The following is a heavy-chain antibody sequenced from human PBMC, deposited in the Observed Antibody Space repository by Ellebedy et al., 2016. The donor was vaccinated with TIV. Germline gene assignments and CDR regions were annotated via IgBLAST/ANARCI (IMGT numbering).Heavy chain of an antibody. CDR3: ARGGASSSRYWRN. V-gene: IGHV3-7*01. Sequence: GESLKISCAASGFAFDDDWMTWVRQAPGKGPEWVANIQQHGGEKSYVDSVEGRFTISRDNAKYSLFLQMDSLGTEDTAVYYCARGGASSSRYWRNWGQGALVTVSS. J-gene: IGHJ4*02. CDR1: GFAFDDDW. CDR2: IQQHGGEK. D-gene: IGHD6-13*01.